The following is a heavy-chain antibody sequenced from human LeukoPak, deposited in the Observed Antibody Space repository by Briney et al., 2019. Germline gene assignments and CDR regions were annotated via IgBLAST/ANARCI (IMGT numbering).Heavy chain of an antibody. CDR3: ARRRYNWNAIDY. CDR1: GFTFSSYS. V-gene: IGHV3-48*01. J-gene: IGHJ4*02. CDR2: ISSSGDTI. Sequence: GGSLRLSCAASGFTFSSYSMNWVRQAPGKGLEWVSYISSSGDTIYYADSVKGRFTTSRDNAKNSLYLQMNSLRAEDTAVYYCARRRYNWNAIDYWGQGTLVTVSS. D-gene: IGHD1-20*01.